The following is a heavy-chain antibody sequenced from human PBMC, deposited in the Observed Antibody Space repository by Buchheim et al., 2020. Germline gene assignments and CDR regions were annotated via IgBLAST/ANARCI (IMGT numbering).Heavy chain of an antibody. J-gene: IGHJ4*02. V-gene: IGHV3-33*08. CDR1: GFTFSSYW. D-gene: IGHD1-7*01. CDR2: IWYDGNDQ. Sequence: VQLVESGGGLVQPGGSLRLSCAASGFTFSSYWMSWVRQAPGKGLEWVAHIWYDGNDQFYADSVEGRFTIFRDNSKSTLYLQMNSLRAEDSAVYYCARELGTGTTDNFDYWGQGTL. CDR3: ARELGTGTTDNFDY.